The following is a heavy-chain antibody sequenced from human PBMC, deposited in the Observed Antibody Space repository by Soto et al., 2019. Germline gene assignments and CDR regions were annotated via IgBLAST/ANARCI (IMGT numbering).Heavy chain of an antibody. D-gene: IGHD3-22*01. Sequence: QLQLQESGPGLVKPSETLSLTCTVSGGSISTSSYYWGWIRQPPGKGLEWIGSIYYSGSTYYNPSLKSRVTISVDTSKNQFSLKLSSVTAADTAVYYCARDYDSSGDYWGQGTLDTVSS. CDR2: IYYSGST. CDR1: GGSISTSSYY. J-gene: IGHJ4*02. CDR3: ARDYDSSGDY. V-gene: IGHV4-39*01.